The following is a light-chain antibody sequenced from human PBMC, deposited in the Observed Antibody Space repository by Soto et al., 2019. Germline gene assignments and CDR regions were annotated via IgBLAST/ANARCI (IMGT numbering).Light chain of an antibody. J-gene: IGKJ4*01. CDR2: AAS. CDR1: QGISHY. Sequence: DIQMTQSPSSLSASVGDRVTITCRASQGISHYLAWSQQKPGKVPKLLICAASTLQSGVPSRFSGSGPGPDFTLTSSSLQPEEVATDDGQKDNSAPLTVGGGTKVEIK. CDR3: QKDNSAPLT. V-gene: IGKV1-27*01.